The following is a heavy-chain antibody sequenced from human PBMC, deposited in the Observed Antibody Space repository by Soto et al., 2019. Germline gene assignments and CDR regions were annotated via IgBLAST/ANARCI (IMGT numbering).Heavy chain of an antibody. V-gene: IGHV4-39*07. CDR3: ARGALTTYFDY. CDR1: GGSINSDDSF. CDR2: LYYGGST. J-gene: IGHJ4*02. Sequence: PSETLSLTCSVSGGSINSDDSFWGWVRQSPGKGLEWIGSLYYGGSTFYNPSLKSRVTISVDTSKNQFSLKLSSVTAADTAVYYCARGALTTYFDYWGQGTLVTVSS. D-gene: IGHD3-16*01.